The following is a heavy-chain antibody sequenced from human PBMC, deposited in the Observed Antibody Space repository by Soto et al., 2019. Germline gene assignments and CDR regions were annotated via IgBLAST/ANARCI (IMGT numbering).Heavy chain of an antibody. CDR1: GGTFSSYA. CDR2: IIPIFGTA. D-gene: IGHD2-2*01. J-gene: IGHJ6*02. Sequence: SVKVSCKASGGTFSSYAISWVRQAPGQGLEWMGGIIPIFGTANYAQKFQGRVTITADESTSTAYMELSSLRSEDTAVYYCARLVVVPAAMPTSLGYYGMDVWGQGTTVTVS. CDR3: ARLVVVPAAMPTSLGYYGMDV. V-gene: IGHV1-69*13.